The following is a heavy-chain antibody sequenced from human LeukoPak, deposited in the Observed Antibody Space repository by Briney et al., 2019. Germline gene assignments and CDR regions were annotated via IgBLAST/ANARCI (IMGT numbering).Heavy chain of an antibody. CDR2: IYYTGST. CDR3: ARENDCSSTSCHLDY. J-gene: IGHJ4*02. CDR1: GGSISSSNSY. D-gene: IGHD2-2*01. V-gene: IGHV4-39*07. Sequence: SETLSLTCTVSGGSISSSNSYWGWIRQPPGKGLEWIGSIYYTGSTYSNPSLKSRVTISMDTSKNQFSLRLSSVTAADTAVYYCARENDCSSTSCHLDYWGLGTLVTVSS.